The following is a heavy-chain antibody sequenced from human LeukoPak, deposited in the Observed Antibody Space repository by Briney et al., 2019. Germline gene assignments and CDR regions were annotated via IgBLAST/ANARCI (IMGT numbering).Heavy chain of an antibody. Sequence: PGWSLRLSCVASGFTFEDYALHWVRQAPGKGLEWVACINWNNGDIGYADSVKGRFTISRDNAKKSLYLQMNGLEIEDTALYYCAKDYYDSGRIDYWGQGTLVTVAS. D-gene: IGHD3-10*01. V-gene: IGHV3-9*01. CDR2: INWNNGDI. CDR1: GFTFEDYA. J-gene: IGHJ4*02. CDR3: AKDYYDSGRIDY.